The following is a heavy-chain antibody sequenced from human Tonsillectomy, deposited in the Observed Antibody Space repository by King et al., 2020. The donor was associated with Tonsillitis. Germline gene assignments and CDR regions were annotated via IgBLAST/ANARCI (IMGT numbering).Heavy chain of an antibody. Sequence: VQLVESGGGVVQPGRSLRLSCAASGFTFSSYGMHWVRQAPGKGLEWVAVISYDGSNKYYAASVKGRFTISRDNSKNTLYLQMNSLRAEDPAVFYCAKEWHIVVVTARPPFDYWGQGTLVTVSS. J-gene: IGHJ4*02. V-gene: IGHV3-30*18. D-gene: IGHD2-21*02. CDR3: AKEWHIVVVTARPPFDY. CDR2: ISYDGSNK. CDR1: GFTFSSYG.